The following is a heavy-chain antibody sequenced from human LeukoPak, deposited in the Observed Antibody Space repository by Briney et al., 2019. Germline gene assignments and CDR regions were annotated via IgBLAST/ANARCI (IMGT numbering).Heavy chain of an antibody. CDR3: AKDFRIGYSAHFDY. Sequence: GGSLRLSCAASGFTLSSYAMTWVRQAPGRGLEWVSSVDGGGGGTYYADSVKGRFSISRDNSKNTLYLQMDSLRGEDTAVYYCAKDFRIGYSAHFDYWGQGALVTVSS. J-gene: IGHJ4*02. V-gene: IGHV3-23*01. D-gene: IGHD2-21*01. CDR1: GFTLSSYA. CDR2: VDGGGGGT.